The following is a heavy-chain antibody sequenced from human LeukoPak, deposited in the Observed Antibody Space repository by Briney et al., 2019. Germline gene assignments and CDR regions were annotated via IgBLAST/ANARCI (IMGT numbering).Heavy chain of an antibody. Sequence: ASVKVSCKTSGYTFTSFDINWVRHTTGRGPEWMGWVNCDNENTRYARKFQGRVAITRDTSTGTVYLELNNLSSDDTAMYYCTRGPFLNGNAYNWFDPWGQGTLVTVSS. J-gene: IGHJ5*02. D-gene: IGHD1-20*01. CDR1: GYTFTSFD. CDR2: VNCDNENT. V-gene: IGHV1-8*03. CDR3: TRGPFLNGNAYNWFDP.